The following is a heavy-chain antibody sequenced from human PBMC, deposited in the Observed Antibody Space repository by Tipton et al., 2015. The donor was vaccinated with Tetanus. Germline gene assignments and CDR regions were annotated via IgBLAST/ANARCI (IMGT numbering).Heavy chain of an antibody. V-gene: IGHV1-46*01. D-gene: IGHD4-11*01. Sequence: QLVQSGAEVKKPGASVRLSCKASGYPFSSFYLHWVRQAPGQGLEWMGMIAPRDGGTSYAQNFQGRVTMTRDTSTSTVHLDLSSLESEDTAMYYCARETVIQNWHFDLWGRGTLVIVSS. CDR2: IAPRDGGT. CDR3: ARETVIQNWHFDL. CDR1: GYPFSSFY. J-gene: IGHJ2*01.